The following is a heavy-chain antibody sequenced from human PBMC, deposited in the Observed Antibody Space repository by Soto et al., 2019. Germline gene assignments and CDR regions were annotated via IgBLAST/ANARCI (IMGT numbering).Heavy chain of an antibody. CDR3: ARDADSSGLHY. CDR2: IYPAGPT. J-gene: IGHJ4*02. Sequence: EVSLVETGGGLIHPGGSLRLSCAASGFTVSGMFMNWVRQAPGKGLEWVSVIYPAGPTYYADSVKGRFTISRDNSKNTLFLQLNNLRAEDTAVYYCARDADSSGLHYWGQGILDTVSS. CDR1: GFTVSGMF. V-gene: IGHV3-53*02. D-gene: IGHD6-19*01.